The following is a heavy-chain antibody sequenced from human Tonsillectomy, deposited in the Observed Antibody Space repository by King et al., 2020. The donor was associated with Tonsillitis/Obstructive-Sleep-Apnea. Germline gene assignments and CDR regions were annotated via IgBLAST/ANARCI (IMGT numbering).Heavy chain of an antibody. Sequence: QLVQSGAEVKKPGASVKVSCEASGYTFTTYYMHWVRQAPGQGLQWMGLINPSGGTTTYAQKFQGRVTTTRDTSTSTVYIALSSLRSDDTAVYYCAGGDSYESSGHVFDIWGQGTMVTVSS. J-gene: IGHJ3*02. CDR2: INPSGGTT. V-gene: IGHV1-46*01. CDR1: GYTFTTYY. D-gene: IGHD3-22*01. CDR3: AGGDSYESSGHVFDI.